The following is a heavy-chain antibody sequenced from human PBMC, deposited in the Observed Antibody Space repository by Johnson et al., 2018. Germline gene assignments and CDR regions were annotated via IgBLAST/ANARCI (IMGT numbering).Heavy chain of an antibody. J-gene: IGHJ3*02. V-gene: IGHV3-66*02. Sequence: VQLVQAGGGLVQPGGSLRLSCAASGFTVSSNYMSWVRQAPGKGLEWVSVLYSGGSTYYAESVQGRFTISRDNSKNTRYLQMNSLRAEDTAVYYCASLGRRKPDAFDIWGQGTMVTVSS. CDR2: LYSGGST. CDR3: ASLGRRKPDAFDI. CDR1: GFTVSSNY.